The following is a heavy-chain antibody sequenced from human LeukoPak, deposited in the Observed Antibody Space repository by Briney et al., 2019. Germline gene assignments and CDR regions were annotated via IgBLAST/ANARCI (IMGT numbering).Heavy chain of an antibody. V-gene: IGHV3-21*01. D-gene: IGHD1-26*01. CDR3: ARDPYSGSYGHLYYYYMDV. CDR1: GFIVSGNY. J-gene: IGHJ6*03. CDR2: ITSGSRYI. Sequence: PGGSLRLSCVASGFIVSGNYMSWVRQAPGKGLEWVSSITSGSRYIYYGDSVKGRFTISRDNAKNSLFLQMDSLRAEDTAVYYCARDPYSGSYGHLYYYYMDVWGKGTTVTISS.